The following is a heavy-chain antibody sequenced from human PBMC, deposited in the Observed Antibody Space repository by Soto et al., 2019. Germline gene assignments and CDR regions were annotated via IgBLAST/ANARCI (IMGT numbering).Heavy chain of an antibody. V-gene: IGHV3-33*06. D-gene: IGHD3-9*01. Sequence: QVQLVESGGGVVQVGRSLRLSCAASGFTFSDYGMHWVREPPGTGLEGVAALWFDGSTTYYRESVKGRFSISRDNSTNTLTLQMNRLRVDDTAVYYCAKDVDVSTGNPSRTFDSWGQGTLVAVSS. CDR3: AKDVDVSTGNPSRTFDS. J-gene: IGHJ4*02. CDR2: LWFDGSTT. CDR1: GFTFSDYG.